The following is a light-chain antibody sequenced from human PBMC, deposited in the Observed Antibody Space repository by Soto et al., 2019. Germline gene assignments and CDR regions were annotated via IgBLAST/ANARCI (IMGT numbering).Light chain of an antibody. CDR2: AAS. CDR1: QGISSY. V-gene: IGKV1-39*01. Sequence: DIQMTQSPSSLSASVGDRVTITCRASQGISSYLAWYQQKPGKAPKFLIYAASSLQSGVPSRFSGSGSGTDFTLTVNSLQPEDFAIYYCQQSYSSPITFGQGTRLEIK. CDR3: QQSYSSPIT. J-gene: IGKJ5*01.